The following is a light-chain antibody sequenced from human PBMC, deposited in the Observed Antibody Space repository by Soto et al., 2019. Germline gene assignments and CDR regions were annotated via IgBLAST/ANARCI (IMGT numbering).Light chain of an antibody. CDR2: EGT. Sequence: QSVLTQPASVSGSPGQSTTISCTGTSSDVGSYNFVSWFQQHPGKVPKLIIYEGTERPSGVSNRFSASKSGNTASLTISGLQPEDEADYYCCSYAGPSTIFGGGTKVTVL. CDR1: SSDVGSYNF. V-gene: IGLV2-23*01. CDR3: CSYAGPSTI. J-gene: IGLJ2*01.